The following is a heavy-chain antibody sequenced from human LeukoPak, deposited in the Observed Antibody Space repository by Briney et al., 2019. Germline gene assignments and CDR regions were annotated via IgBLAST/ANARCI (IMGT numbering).Heavy chain of an antibody. J-gene: IGHJ4*02. CDR2: ISWNSGSI. CDR1: GFTFDDYA. D-gene: IGHD3-22*01. V-gene: IGHV3-9*01. Sequence: GGSLRLSCAASGFTFDDYAMHWVRQAPGKGLEWVSGISWNSGSIGYADSVKGRFTISRDNAKNSLYLQMNSLRAEDTAVYYCAREESGYYSDYWGQGTLVTVSS. CDR3: AREESGYYSDY.